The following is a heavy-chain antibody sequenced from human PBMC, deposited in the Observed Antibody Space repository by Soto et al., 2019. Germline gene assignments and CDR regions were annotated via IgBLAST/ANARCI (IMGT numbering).Heavy chain of an antibody. D-gene: IGHD5-18*01. V-gene: IGHV5-51*01. CDR1: GYSFTSYW. Sequence: GESLTLSCKGSGYSFTSYWIGWVRQMPGKGLEWMGIIYPGDSDTRYSPSFQGQVTISAVKSISTAYLQWSSLKASDTAMYYCARHVDTAMPRGPFLPYWGQGTLVTVSS. J-gene: IGHJ4*02. CDR3: ARHVDTAMPRGPFLPY. CDR2: IYPGDSDT.